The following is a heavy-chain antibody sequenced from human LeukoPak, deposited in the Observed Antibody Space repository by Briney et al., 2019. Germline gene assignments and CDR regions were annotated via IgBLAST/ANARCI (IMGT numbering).Heavy chain of an antibody. CDR3: ARGGVVTAKVSWFDP. CDR1: GYTFTSYD. Sequence: ASVKVSCKASGYTFTSYDINWVRQATGQGLEWMGWMNPNSGNTGYAQKFQGRVTMTRNTSISTAYMELSSLRSEDTAVYYCARGGVVTAKVSWFDPWGQGTLVTVSS. V-gene: IGHV1-8*01. J-gene: IGHJ5*02. D-gene: IGHD2-21*02. CDR2: MNPNSGNT.